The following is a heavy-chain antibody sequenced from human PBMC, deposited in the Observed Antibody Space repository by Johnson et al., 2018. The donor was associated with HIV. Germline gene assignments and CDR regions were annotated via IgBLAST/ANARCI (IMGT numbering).Heavy chain of an antibody. V-gene: IGHV3-11*04. Sequence: VLLVESGGGVVQPGGSLRLSCAASGFTFSDYYMSWIRQAPGKGLEWVSYISGGGSAIYYADSVKGRFTISRDNSKNTLYLQMNSLRAEDTAVYYCARDVAATMIVVGGAYDAFDIWGQGTMVTVSS. D-gene: IGHD3-22*01. CDR1: GFTFSDYY. CDR3: ARDVAATMIVVGGAYDAFDI. J-gene: IGHJ3*02. CDR2: ISGGGSAI.